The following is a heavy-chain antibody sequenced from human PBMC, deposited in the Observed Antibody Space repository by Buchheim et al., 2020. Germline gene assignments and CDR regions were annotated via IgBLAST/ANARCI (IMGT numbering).Heavy chain of an antibody. CDR2: ISDSGDIT. CDR1: GFKFSSYA. Sequence: EVQLLESGGGLVQPGGSLRLSCAASGFKFSSYAMGWVRQAPGKRLEWVSGISDSGDITYYADSVKGRFAISRDNSKNTLYLEMNSLRAEDAAVYYCAKFNQGYCSGGICFPFDPWGQGTL. V-gene: IGHV3-23*01. J-gene: IGHJ5*02. CDR3: AKFNQGYCSGGICFPFDP. D-gene: IGHD2-15*01.